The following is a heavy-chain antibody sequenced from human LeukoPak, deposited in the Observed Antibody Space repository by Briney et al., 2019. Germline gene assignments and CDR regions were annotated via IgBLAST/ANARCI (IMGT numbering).Heavy chain of an antibody. CDR3: ARCPGRGYSYGYGYYYMDV. CDR2: INHSGST. D-gene: IGHD5-18*01. Sequence: SETLSLTCAVYGGSFSGYYWSWIRQPPGKGLGWIGEINHSGSTNYNPSLKSRVTISVDTSKNQFSLKLSSVTAADTAVYYCARCPGRGYSYGYGYYYMDVWGKGTTVTVSS. V-gene: IGHV4-34*01. J-gene: IGHJ6*03. CDR1: GGSFSGYY.